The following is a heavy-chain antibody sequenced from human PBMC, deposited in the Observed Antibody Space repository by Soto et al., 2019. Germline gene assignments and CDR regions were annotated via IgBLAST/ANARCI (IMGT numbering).Heavy chain of an antibody. V-gene: IGHV1-46*01. Sequence: ASVKVSCKASGYTFTSYYMHWVRQAPGQGLEWMGIINPSGGSTSYAQKFQGRVTMTRDTSTSTVYMELSSLRSEDTAVYYCARDLLLWFGELFRPTYYYYYGMDVWGQGTTVTASS. CDR3: ARDLLLWFGELFRPTYYYYYGMDV. J-gene: IGHJ6*02. D-gene: IGHD3-10*01. CDR2: INPSGGST. CDR1: GYTFTSYY.